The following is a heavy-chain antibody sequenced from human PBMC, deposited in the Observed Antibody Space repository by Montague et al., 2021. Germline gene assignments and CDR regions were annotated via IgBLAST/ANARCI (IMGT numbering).Heavy chain of an antibody. CDR1: GFPFSSYA. J-gene: IGHJ4*02. CDR2: IWYDGSNK. Sequence: SFSASGFPFSSYAMHWVRQAPGKGLEWVAVIWYDGSNKYYADSVKGRFTISRDNSKKTLFVQMNSLRAEDTAVYYCARGPSAVGGSLPRDYWGQGTLVTVSS. CDR3: ARGPSAVGGSLPRDY. D-gene: IGHD2-15*01. V-gene: IGHV3-33*01.